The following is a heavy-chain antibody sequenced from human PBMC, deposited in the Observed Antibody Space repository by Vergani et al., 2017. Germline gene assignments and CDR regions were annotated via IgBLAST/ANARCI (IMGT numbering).Heavy chain of an antibody. CDR2: INHSGST. CDR1: GGSFSGYY. D-gene: IGHD6-13*01. Sequence: QVQLQQWGAGLLKPSETLSLTCAVYGGSFSGYYWSWIRPPPGKGLEWIGEINHSGSTNYNPSLKSRVTISVDTSKNQFSLKLSSVTAADTAVYYCARGKLVHQYSSSWKPIDYWGQGTLVTVSS. J-gene: IGHJ4*02. CDR3: ARGKLVHQYSSSWKPIDY. V-gene: IGHV4-34*01.